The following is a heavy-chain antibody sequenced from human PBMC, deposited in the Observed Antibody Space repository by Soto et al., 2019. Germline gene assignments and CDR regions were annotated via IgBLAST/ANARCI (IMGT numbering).Heavy chain of an antibody. CDR1: GGSFSGYY. Sequence: TSETLSLTCAVYGGSFSGYYWSWIRQPPGKGLEWIGEINHSGSTNYNPSLKSRVTISVDTSKNQFSLKLSSVTAADTAVYYCARGLGYDYVWGSYRSDDFDLWGQGTMVT. J-gene: IGHJ3*01. D-gene: IGHD3-16*02. CDR3: ARGLGYDYVWGSYRSDDFDL. V-gene: IGHV4-34*01. CDR2: INHSGST.